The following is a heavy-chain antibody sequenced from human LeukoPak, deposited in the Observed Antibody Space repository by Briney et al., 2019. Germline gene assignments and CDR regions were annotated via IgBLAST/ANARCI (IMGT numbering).Heavy chain of an antibody. D-gene: IGHD2-2*01. J-gene: IGHJ4*02. CDR3: ARGRTPAAPWGY. V-gene: IGHV4-39*07. Sequence: TSETLSLTCTVSGGSISSSSYYWGWIRQPPGKGLEWIGSIYYSGSTYYNPSLKSRVTISVDTSKNQFSLKLSSVTAADTAVYYCARGRTPAAPWGYWGQGTLVTVSS. CDR1: GGSISSSSYY. CDR2: IYYSGST.